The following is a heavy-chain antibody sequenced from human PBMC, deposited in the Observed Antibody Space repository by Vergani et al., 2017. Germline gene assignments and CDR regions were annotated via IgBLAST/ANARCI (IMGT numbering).Heavy chain of an antibody. J-gene: IGHJ4*02. D-gene: IGHD3-10*01. CDR3: ASSSSGSYFG. Sequence: QVQLQESGPGLVKPSETLSLTCTVSGYSISSGYYWGWIRQPPGKGLEWIGSIYHSGSTYYNPSLKSRVTISVDTSKNTLYLQMNSLRAEDTAVYYCASSSSGSYFGWGQGTLVTVSS. CDR1: GYSISSGYY. CDR2: IYHSGST. V-gene: IGHV4-38-2*02.